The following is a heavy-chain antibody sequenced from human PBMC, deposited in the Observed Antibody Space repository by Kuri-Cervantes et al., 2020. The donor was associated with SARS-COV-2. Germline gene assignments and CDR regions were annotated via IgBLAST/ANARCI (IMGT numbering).Heavy chain of an antibody. CDR1: GFTYSDYY. J-gene: IGHJ6*02. D-gene: IGHD3-3*01. CDR3: ARDPRGVVNPYYYYGMDV. Sequence: GGSLRLSCAASGFTYSDYYMSWIRQAPGKGLEWVSYISSSSSYTNYADAVKGRFTISRDNAKNSLYLQMNNLRAEDTAVYYCARDPRGVVNPYYYYGMDVWGQGTTVTVSS. CDR2: ISSSSSYT. V-gene: IGHV3-11*05.